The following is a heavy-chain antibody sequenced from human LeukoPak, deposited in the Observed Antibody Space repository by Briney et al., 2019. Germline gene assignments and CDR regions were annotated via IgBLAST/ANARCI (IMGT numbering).Heavy chain of an antibody. CDR2: ISAYNGNT. D-gene: IGHD3-10*01. CDR3: ARDLEWVTMVRGGSNWFDP. J-gene: IGHJ5*02. CDR1: GYTFTSYG. Sequence: ASVKVSCKASGYTFTSYGISWVRQAPGQGLEWMGWISAYNGNTNYAQKLQGRVTMTTDTSTSTAYMELRSLRSDDTAVYYWARDLEWVTMVRGGSNWFDPWGQGTLVTVSS. V-gene: IGHV1-18*04.